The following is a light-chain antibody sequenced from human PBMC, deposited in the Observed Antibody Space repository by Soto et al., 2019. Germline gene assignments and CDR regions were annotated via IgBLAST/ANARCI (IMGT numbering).Light chain of an antibody. Sequence: QSVLTQPASVSGSPGQSITISCTGSSGDVGGYGYVSWYQQHPGKAPKLIIYEVTKRPSGVSNRFSGSKSGNTASLTISGLQSDDAADYYCTSYTNTSLLRTVFGTGTKVTVL. J-gene: IGLJ1*01. CDR2: EVT. V-gene: IGLV2-14*01. CDR3: TSYTNTSLLRTV. CDR1: SGDVGGYGY.